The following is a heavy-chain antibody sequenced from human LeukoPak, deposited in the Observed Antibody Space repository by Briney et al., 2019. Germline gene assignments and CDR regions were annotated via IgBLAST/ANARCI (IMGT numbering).Heavy chain of an antibody. V-gene: IGHV3-9*01. J-gene: IGHJ6*02. Sequence: GRSLRLSCAASGFTFDDYAMHWVRQAPGKGLEWVSGISWNSGSIGYADSVKGRFTISRDKAKNSLYLQMNSLRAEDTALYYCAKDMRNYYYGMDVWGQGTTVTVSS. CDR1: GFTFDDYA. CDR2: ISWNSGSI. CDR3: AKDMRNYYYGMDV.